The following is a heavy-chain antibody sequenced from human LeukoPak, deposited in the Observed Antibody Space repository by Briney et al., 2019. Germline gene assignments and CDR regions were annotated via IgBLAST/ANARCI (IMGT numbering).Heavy chain of an antibody. D-gene: IGHD2-2*02. J-gene: IGHJ4*02. CDR2: MNPNSGNT. Sequence: ASMKVSCKASGYTFTSYDINWVRQATGQGLEWMGWMNPNSGNTGYAQKFQGRVTMTRDTSISTAYMELSSLRSEDTAIYYCARGDRYCSSASCYNYWGQGTLVTVSS. CDR1: GYTFTSYD. V-gene: IGHV1-8*01. CDR3: ARGDRYCSSASCYNY.